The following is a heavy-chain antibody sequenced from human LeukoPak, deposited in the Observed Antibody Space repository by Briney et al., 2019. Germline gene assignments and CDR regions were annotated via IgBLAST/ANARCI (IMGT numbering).Heavy chain of an antibody. V-gene: IGHV3-7*01. J-gene: IGHJ4*02. D-gene: IGHD5-12*01. CDR3: AKTRGYSGYVDY. CDR2: IKQDGSEK. CDR1: GFTFSNYW. Sequence: PGGSLRLSCAASGFTFSNYWMSWVRQAPGKGPEWVANIKQDGSEKYYVDSVKGRFTISRDNAKNSLYLQMNSLRAEDTAVYYCAKTRGYSGYVDYWGQGTLVTVSS.